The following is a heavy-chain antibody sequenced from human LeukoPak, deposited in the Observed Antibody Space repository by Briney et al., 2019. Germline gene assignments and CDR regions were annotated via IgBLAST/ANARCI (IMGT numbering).Heavy chain of an antibody. V-gene: IGHV3-23*01. CDR1: GFTFSSYA. J-gene: IGHJ4*02. Sequence: PGGSLRLSCAASGFTFSSYAMSWVRQAPGKGLEWVSAISGSGGSTYYADSVKGRFTISRDNSKNTLYLQMNSLGAEDTDVYYCAKDGMATISYYFDYWGQGTLVTVSS. D-gene: IGHD5-24*01. CDR2: ISGSGGST. CDR3: AKDGMATISYYFDY.